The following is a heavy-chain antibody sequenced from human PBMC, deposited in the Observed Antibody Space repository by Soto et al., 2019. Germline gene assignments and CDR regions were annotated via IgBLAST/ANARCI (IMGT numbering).Heavy chain of an antibody. Sequence: PSETLSRTCTVSGGAISSCYWGWIRQLAGKGREWIGRIYTSGSPNYNPSLKSRVTMSVDTSKNQFSLKLSSVTAADTAVYYCARGKYGSGSYYPFDYWGQGTLVTVS. CDR3: ARGKYGSGSYYPFDY. J-gene: IGHJ4*02. CDR2: IYTSGSP. CDR1: GGAISSCY. V-gene: IGHV4-4*07. D-gene: IGHD3-10*01.